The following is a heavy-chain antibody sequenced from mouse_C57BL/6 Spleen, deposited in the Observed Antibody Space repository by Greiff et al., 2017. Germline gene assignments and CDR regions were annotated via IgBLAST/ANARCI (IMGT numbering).Heavy chain of an antibody. Sequence: VQLQQPGAELVKPGASVKLSCKASGYTFTDYNMHWVKQSHGKSLEWIGYINPNNGGTSYNQKFKGKATLTVNKSSSTAYMELRSLTSEDSAVYYCARPIYDGYYFDYWGQGTTLTVSS. CDR3: ARPIYDGYYFDY. V-gene: IGHV1-22*01. CDR2: INPNNGGT. J-gene: IGHJ2*01. D-gene: IGHD2-3*01. CDR1: GYTFTDYN.